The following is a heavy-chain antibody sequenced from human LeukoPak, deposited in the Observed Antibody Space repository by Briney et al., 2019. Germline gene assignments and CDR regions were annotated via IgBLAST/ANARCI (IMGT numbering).Heavy chain of an antibody. J-gene: IGHJ4*02. CDR3: AKDRSCITAVCHGYFDY. Sequence: PGGALRLSCVASGFIFSSYAMSWFRQAPGKGLEWLSTISGSGVTTYYADPVKGGFTITRANSKNTVYLQMNSLRAEDPALYYVAKDRSCITAVCHGYFDYWSQATLATV. D-gene: IGHD2-8*01. CDR2: ISGSGVTT. CDR1: GFIFSSYA. V-gene: IGHV3-23*01.